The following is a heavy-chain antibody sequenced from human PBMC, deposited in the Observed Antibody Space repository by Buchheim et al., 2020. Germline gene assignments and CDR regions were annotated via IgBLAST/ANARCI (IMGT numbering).Heavy chain of an antibody. CDR3: ARDSGLRSLEWSFDY. V-gene: IGHV1-46*01. Sequence: QVQLVQSGAEVKRPGASVKVSCKASGYTFTNYYIHWVRQAPGEGLEWMGVINPSGGSTSYAQTFQGSVTMTRDTSTRTVHMELSSLRSEDTALYYCARDSGLRSLEWSFDYWGQGTL. CDR2: INPSGGST. J-gene: IGHJ4*02. CDR1: GYTFTNYY. D-gene: IGHD3-3*01.